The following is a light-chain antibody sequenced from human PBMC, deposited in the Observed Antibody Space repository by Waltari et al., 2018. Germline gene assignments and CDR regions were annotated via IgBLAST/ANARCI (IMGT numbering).Light chain of an antibody. V-gene: IGLV2-14*01. J-gene: IGLJ1*01. CDR3: SSYTNSSTYV. CDR1: NSAVGGYNY. Sequence: QSALTQPASVSGSPGQSITISCTGTNSAVGGYNYVPCYQQRPGKAPQLLVSEVTNRPSGVSNRFSGSKSDNTASLTISGLLAEDEADYYCSSYTNSSTYVFGTGTKVTVL. CDR2: EVT.